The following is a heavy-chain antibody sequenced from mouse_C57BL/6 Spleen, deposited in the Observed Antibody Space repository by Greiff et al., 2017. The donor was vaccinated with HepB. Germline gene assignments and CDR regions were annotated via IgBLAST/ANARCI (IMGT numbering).Heavy chain of an antibody. CDR1: GYAFSSYW. D-gene: IGHD1-1*01. Sequence: QVQLQQSGAELVKPGASVKISCKASGYAFSSYWMNWVKQRPGKGLEWIGQIYPGDGDTNYNGKFKGKATLTADKSSSTAYMQLSSLTSEDSAVYFCARKGNSGSSPAWFAYWGQGTLVTVSA. J-gene: IGHJ3*01. CDR2: IYPGDGDT. V-gene: IGHV1-80*01. CDR3: ARKGNSGSSPAWFAY.